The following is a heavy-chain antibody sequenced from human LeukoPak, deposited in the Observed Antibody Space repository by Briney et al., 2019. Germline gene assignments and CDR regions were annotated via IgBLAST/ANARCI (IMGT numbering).Heavy chain of an antibody. J-gene: IGHJ6*02. D-gene: IGHD6-19*01. Sequence: SVKVSCKASGGTFSSYAVSWVRQAPGQGLKWMGRIIPILGIANYAQKFQGRVTITADKSTSTAYMELSSLRSEDTAVYYCARDHSSGWAFYYYYGMDVWGQGTTVTVSS. V-gene: IGHV1-69*04. CDR1: GGTFSSYA. CDR3: ARDHSSGWAFYYYYGMDV. CDR2: IIPILGIA.